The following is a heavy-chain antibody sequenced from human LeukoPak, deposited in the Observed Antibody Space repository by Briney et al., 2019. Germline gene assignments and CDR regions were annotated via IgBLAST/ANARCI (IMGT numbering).Heavy chain of an antibody. CDR3: ARDRYYGSGSYYIWGDYYYYGMDV. CDR2: ISYDGSNK. Sequence: PGGSLRLSCAASGFTFSSYAMHWVRQASGKGLEWVAVISYDGSNKYYADSVKGRFTISRDNSKNTLYLQMNSLRAEDTAVYYCARDRYYGSGSYYIWGDYYYYGMDVWGKGTTVTVSS. J-gene: IGHJ6*04. V-gene: IGHV3-30*04. D-gene: IGHD3-10*01. CDR1: GFTFSSYA.